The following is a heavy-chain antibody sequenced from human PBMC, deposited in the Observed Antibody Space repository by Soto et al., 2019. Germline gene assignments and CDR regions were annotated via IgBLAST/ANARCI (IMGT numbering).Heavy chain of an antibody. Sequence: PGGSLRLSCAASGFTFSSYAMHWVRQAPGKGLEWVAVISYDGSNKYYADSVKGRFTISRDNSKNTLYLQMNSLRAEDTAVYYCARAGSGPAYFDYWGQGTLVTVS. CDR2: ISYDGSNK. CDR3: ARAGSGPAYFDY. V-gene: IGHV3-30-3*01. J-gene: IGHJ4*02. CDR1: GFTFSSYA. D-gene: IGHD6-19*01.